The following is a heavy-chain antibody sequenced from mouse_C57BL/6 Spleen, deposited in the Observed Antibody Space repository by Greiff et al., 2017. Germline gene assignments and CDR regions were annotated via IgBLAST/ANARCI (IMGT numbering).Heavy chain of an antibody. J-gene: IGHJ4*01. V-gene: IGHV1-4*01. Sequence: QVQLQQSGAELARPGASVKMSCKASGYTFTSYTMHWVKQRPGQGLEWIGYINPSSGYTKYNQKFKDKATLTADKSSSTAYMQLSSLTSEDSAVYYCASYPITTVVATSDAMDYWGQVTSVTVSS. CDR3: ASYPITTVVATSDAMDY. CDR2: INPSSGYT. CDR1: GYTFTSYT. D-gene: IGHD1-1*01.